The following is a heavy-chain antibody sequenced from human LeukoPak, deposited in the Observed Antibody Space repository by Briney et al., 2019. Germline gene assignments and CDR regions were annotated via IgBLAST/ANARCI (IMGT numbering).Heavy chain of an antibody. V-gene: IGHV3-23*01. CDR1: GFTSSSYG. Sequence: GGTLRLSCAASGFTSSSYGMSWVRQAPGKGLEWVSTISGSGAITYYADSVKGRFTISRDNSKNTLYLQMNSLRAEDTAVYYCAKPKYSSGWYRFYFDYWGQGTLVTVSS. CDR2: ISGSGAIT. CDR3: AKPKYSSGWYRFYFDY. D-gene: IGHD6-19*01. J-gene: IGHJ4*02.